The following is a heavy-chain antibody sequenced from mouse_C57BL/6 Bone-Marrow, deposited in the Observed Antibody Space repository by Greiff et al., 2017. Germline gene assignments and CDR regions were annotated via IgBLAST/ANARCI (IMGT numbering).Heavy chain of an antibody. CDR3: TTYDYDGGYAMDY. Sequence: EVMLVESGAELVRPGASVKLSCTASGFNIKDDYMHWVKQRPEQGLEWIGWIDPENGDTEYASKVQGKATITADTSSNTAYLQLSSLTSEDTAVYYCTTYDYDGGYAMDYWGQGTSVTVSS. J-gene: IGHJ4*01. CDR1: GFNIKDDY. CDR2: IDPENGDT. D-gene: IGHD2-4*01. V-gene: IGHV14-4*01.